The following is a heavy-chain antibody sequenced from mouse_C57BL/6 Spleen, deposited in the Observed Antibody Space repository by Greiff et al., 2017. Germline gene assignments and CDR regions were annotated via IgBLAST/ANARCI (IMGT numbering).Heavy chain of an antibody. J-gene: IGHJ1*03. CDR3: APYCGRSDWYFDV. CDR1: GYTFTSYT. V-gene: IGHV1-4*01. D-gene: IGHD1-1*01. CDR2: INPSSGYT. Sequence: QVQLKESGAELARPGASVKMSCKASGYTFTSYTMPWVKQRPGQGLEWIGYINPSSGYTKYNQKFKDKATLTADKSSSTAYIQLSSLTFEDSAVYYCAPYCGRSDWYFDVWGTGTTVTVSS.